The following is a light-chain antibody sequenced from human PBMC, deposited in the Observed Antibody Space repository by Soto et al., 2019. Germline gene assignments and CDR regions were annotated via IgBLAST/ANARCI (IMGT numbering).Light chain of an antibody. CDR2: DAS. CDR3: QERSNWPST. CDR1: QSVSSY. J-gene: IGKJ4*01. V-gene: IGKV3-11*01. Sequence: EIVLTQSPVTLSLSPGERATLSCMASQSVSSYLAWYQQKPGQAPRLLIYDASNRATGIPARFSGSGSGTECTVTISSLEPEDFAVYYCQERSNWPSTIGGGTKVEIK.